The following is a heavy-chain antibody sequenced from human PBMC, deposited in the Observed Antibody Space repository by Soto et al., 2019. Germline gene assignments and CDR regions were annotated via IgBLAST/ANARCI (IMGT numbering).Heavy chain of an antibody. J-gene: IGHJ4*02. V-gene: IGHV3-48*03. CDR1: GFTFSSYE. CDR3: ARERYYIIDY. D-gene: IGHD3-9*01. CDR2: ISSSGSTI. Sequence: EVQLVESGGGLVQPGGSLRLSCAASGFTFSSYEMNWVRQAPGKGLEWVSYISSSGSTIYYADSVKGRFTISRDNAKNSLYLQMNSLRAEDTAVYYCARERYYIIDYWGQGTLVTVSS.